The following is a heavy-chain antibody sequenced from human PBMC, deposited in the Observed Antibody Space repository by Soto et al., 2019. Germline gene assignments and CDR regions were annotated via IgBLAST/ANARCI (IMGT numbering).Heavy chain of an antibody. CDR1: GYRFTTYG. D-gene: IGHD3-16*01. V-gene: IGHV1-18*01. J-gene: IGHJ4*02. CDR2: FNPDNQNT. CDR3: ARVRFGDPFDF. Sequence: VASVKVSWKVSGYRFTTYGINWVRQAPGQGLEWVGWFNPDNQNTNYAQKFQDRVSLTTDSSTNTAYMELRDLRSDDTAVYYCARVRFGDPFDFWGQGSLVTV.